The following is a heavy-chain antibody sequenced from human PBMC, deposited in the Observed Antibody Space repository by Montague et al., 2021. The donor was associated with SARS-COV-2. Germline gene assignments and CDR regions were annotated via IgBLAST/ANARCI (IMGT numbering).Heavy chain of an antibody. J-gene: IGHJ4*02. Sequence: SLRLSCAASGFTFSDYYMSWIRQAPGKGLEWVSYISSSGSTIYYADSVKGRFTISRDNAKNSLYLQMNSPRAEDTAVYYCARDTRYYYDSSGYPDYWGQGTLVTVSS. V-gene: IGHV3-11*01. CDR2: ISSSGSTI. CDR3: ARDTRYYYDSSGYPDY. D-gene: IGHD3-22*01. CDR1: GFTFSDYY.